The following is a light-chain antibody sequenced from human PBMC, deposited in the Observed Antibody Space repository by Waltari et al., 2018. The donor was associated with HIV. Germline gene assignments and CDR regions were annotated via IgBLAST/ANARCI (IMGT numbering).Light chain of an antibody. CDR1: SSNIGSKY. J-gene: IGLJ3*02. V-gene: IGLV1-47*01. Sequence: QSVLTQPPSASGTPGQRVTISCSGSSSNIGSKYVYWFQQLPGTAPNLLMYRNKLRPSGVPDRFSGSKSGTSASLAISGLRAEDEADYYCAAWDDSLSAVVFGGGTKLTVL. CDR3: AAWDDSLSAVV. CDR2: RNK.